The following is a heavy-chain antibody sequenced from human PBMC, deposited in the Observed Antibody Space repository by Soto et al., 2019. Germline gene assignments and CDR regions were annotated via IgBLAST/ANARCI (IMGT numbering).Heavy chain of an antibody. Sequence: VQLVESGGGVVQPGRSLRLSCVASGFLFDTYGMHWVRQTPGKGLEWVAIISYDGSHKEYADSVKGRFAISRDNSENTLYLQMNNLGVEDTALYYCATSASNDHWGQGTQVTVSS. CDR1: GFLFDTYG. D-gene: IGHD2-8*01. CDR2: ISYDGSHK. CDR3: ATSASNDH. J-gene: IGHJ4*02. V-gene: IGHV3-30*03.